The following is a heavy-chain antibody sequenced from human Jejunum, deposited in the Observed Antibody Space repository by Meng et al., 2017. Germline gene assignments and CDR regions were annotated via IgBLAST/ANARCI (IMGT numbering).Heavy chain of an antibody. D-gene: IGHD1-14*01. CDR2: INRDGTRT. CDR3: ARQSDRES. CDR1: GFRFSDSW. Sequence: GESLKISCVASGFRFSDSWMHWVRQGPGKGPVWVSRINRDGTRTGYADSVKGRFTISRDNAKNTVYLQMNSLRADDTAVDYWARQSDRESWGQGTAVTVSS. J-gene: IGHJ4*02. V-gene: IGHV3-74*01.